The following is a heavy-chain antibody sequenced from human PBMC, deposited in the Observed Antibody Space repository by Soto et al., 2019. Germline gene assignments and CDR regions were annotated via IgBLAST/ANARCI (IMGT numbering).Heavy chain of an antibody. D-gene: IGHD1-26*01. V-gene: IGHV3-21*01. CDR1: GFTFSSYS. CDR3: AGAKWEFDY. CDR2: ISSSSSYI. J-gene: IGHJ4*02. Sequence: EVQLVESGGGLVKPGGSLRLSCAASGFTFSSYSMNWVRQAPGKGLEWVSSISSSSSYIYYADSVKGRFTISRDNAKNSLYLQMNSLRAADTAVYYCAGAKWEFDYWGQGTLVTVSS.